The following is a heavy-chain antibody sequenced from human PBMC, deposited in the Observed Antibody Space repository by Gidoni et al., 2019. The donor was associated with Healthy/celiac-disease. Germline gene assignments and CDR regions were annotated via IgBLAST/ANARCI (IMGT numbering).Heavy chain of an antibody. J-gene: IGHJ4*02. D-gene: IGHD3-3*01. CDR3: ASGPSNDFWSGYYTDY. CDR1: GFTSSSYS. V-gene: IGHV3-21*01. CDR2: ISSSSVYI. Sequence: EVQLVEAGGGLVKPGGSLRLSGAASGFTSSSYSINWVRQAPGKWLGWVSSISSSSVYIYYAVSVKGRFTISRDNAKNSLYLQMNSLRAEDTAVYYCASGPSNDFWSGYYTDYWGQGTLVTVSS.